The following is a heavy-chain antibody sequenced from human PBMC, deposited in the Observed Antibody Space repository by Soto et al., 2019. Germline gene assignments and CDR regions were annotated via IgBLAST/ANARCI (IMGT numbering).Heavy chain of an antibody. Sequence: QVQLQESGPGLVKPSQTLSLTCTVSGGSISSGDYYWSWIRQPPGKGLEWIGYIYYSGSTYYNPSLKSRVTISVDTSKNQFSLKLSSVTAADTAVYYCARGGDWDCISTSCYWKFDPWGQGTLVTVSS. J-gene: IGHJ5*02. CDR1: GGSISSGDYY. CDR3: ARGGDWDCISTSCYWKFDP. V-gene: IGHV4-30-4*01. D-gene: IGHD2-2*01. CDR2: IYYSGST.